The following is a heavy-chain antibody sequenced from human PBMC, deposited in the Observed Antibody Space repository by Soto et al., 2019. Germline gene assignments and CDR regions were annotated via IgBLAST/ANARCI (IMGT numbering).Heavy chain of an antibody. J-gene: IGHJ3*02. CDR2: IDWDDDK. Sequence: SGPTLVNPTQTLTLTCTFSGFSLSTSGMRVSWIRQPPGKALEWLARIDWDDDKFYSTSLKTRLTISKDTSKNQVVLTMTNMDPVDTATYYCARILQTGTDAFDIWGQGTMVTVSS. CDR3: ARILQTGTDAFDI. CDR1: GFSLSTSGMR. V-gene: IGHV2-70*04. D-gene: IGHD1-1*01.